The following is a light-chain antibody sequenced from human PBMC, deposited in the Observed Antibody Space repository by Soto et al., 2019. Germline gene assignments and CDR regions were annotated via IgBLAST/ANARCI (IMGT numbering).Light chain of an antibody. Sequence: EIVMTQSPATLSVSLGERATISCRASQSVSSNLAWYKQKPGQPPSLLIYGASARATGIPARFSGSGSGTEFTLTISSLQSEDFAVYYCQHYNNWPFTFGQGTKVDIK. CDR2: GAS. CDR1: QSVSSN. CDR3: QHYNNWPFT. V-gene: IGKV3-15*01. J-gene: IGKJ2*01.